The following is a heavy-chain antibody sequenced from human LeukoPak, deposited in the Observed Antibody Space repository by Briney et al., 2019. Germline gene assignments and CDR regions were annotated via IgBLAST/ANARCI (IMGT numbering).Heavy chain of an antibody. CDR2: ISYDGSNK. CDR1: GFTFSSYG. D-gene: IGHD4-17*01. CDR3: AKPSYGVLDY. J-gene: IGHJ4*02. V-gene: IGHV3-30*18. Sequence: GGSLRLSCAASGFTFSSYGMHWVRQAPGKGLEWVAVISYDGSNKYYADSVKGRFTISRDNSKNTLYLQMNSLRAEDTAVYYCAKPSYGVLDYWGQGTLVTVSS.